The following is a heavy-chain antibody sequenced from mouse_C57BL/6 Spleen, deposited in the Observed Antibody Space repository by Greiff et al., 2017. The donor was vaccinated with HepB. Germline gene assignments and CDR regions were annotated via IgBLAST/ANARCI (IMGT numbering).Heavy chain of an antibody. D-gene: IGHD3-3*01. J-gene: IGHJ1*03. V-gene: IGHV1-72*01. Sequence: QVQLQQPGAELVKPGASVKLSCKASGYTFTSYWMHWVKQRPGRGLEWIGRIYPNSGGTKYNEKFKRKATLTVDKPSSTAYMQRSSLTSEDSAVYDGARGDWHWYFDVWGTGTTVTVSS. CDR2: IYPNSGGT. CDR3: ARGDWHWYFDV. CDR1: GYTFTSYW.